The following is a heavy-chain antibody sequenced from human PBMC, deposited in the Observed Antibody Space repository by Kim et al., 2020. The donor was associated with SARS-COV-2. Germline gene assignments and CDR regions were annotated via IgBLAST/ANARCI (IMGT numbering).Heavy chain of an antibody. CDR3: ASWDFWSGSSGNYFDY. J-gene: IGHJ4*02. CDR1: GGSVSSGSYY. CDR2: IYYSGST. V-gene: IGHV4-61*01. D-gene: IGHD3-3*01. Sequence: SETLSLTFTVSGGSVSSGSYYWSWIRQPPGKGLEWIGYIYYSGSTNYNPSLKSRVTISVDTSKNQFSLKLSSVTAADTAVYYCASWDFWSGSSGNYFDYWGQGTLVTVSS.